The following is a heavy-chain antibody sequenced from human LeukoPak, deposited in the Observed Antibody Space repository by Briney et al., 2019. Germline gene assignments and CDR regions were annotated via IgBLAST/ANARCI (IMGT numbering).Heavy chain of an antibody. CDR1: GGSFSGYY. D-gene: IGHD3-10*01. CDR3: ARFGELGNYYYYYMDV. V-gene: IGHV4-34*01. J-gene: IGHJ6*03. CDR2: INHSGST. Sequence: SETLSLTCVVYGGSFSGYYWNWIRQSPGKGLEWIGEINHSGSTNYNPSLKSRVTISVDTSKNQFSLKLSSVTAADTAVYYCARFGELGNYYYYYMDVWGKGTTVTISS.